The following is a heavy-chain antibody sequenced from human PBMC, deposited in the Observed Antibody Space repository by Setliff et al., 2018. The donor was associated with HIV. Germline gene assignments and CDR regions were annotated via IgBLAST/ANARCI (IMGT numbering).Heavy chain of an antibody. CDR1: GGSISSGGYY. CDR2: IYYSGST. Sequence: SETLSLTCAVSGGSISSGGYYWNWIRLQPGKGLEWIGHIYYSGSTQYNPSLKSRVAISVDTSKDQLSLTVSSVTAADTAIYYCARGYSSSLGWFDPWGQGTLVTVPQ. D-gene: IGHD6-6*01. J-gene: IGHJ5*02. CDR3: ARGYSSSLGWFDP. V-gene: IGHV4-31*11.